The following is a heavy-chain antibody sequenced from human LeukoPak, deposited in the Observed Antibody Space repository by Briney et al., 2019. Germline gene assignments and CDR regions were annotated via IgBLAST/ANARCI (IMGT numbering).Heavy chain of an antibody. CDR1: GGSISSYY. V-gene: IGHV4-59*01. J-gene: IGHJ5*02. D-gene: IGHD3-22*01. Sequence: SETLSLTCTVSGGSISSYYWSWIRQPPGKGLEWIGYIYYSGSTNYNPSLKSRVTISVDTSKNQFSLKLSSVTAADTAVNYCARDLGYDSSGYYPWGQGTLVTVSS. CDR2: IYYSGST. CDR3: ARDLGYDSSGYYP.